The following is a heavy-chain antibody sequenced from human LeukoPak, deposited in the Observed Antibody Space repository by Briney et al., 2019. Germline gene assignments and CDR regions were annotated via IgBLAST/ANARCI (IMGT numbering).Heavy chain of an antibody. V-gene: IGHV1-8*03. D-gene: IGHD3-3*01. CDR3: ARGLPDSYYDFWSRYHDAFDI. Sequence: ASVKVSCKASGYIFTSYDINWVRQATGQGLEWMGWMNPNSGNTGYAQKFQGRVTITRNTSINTAYMELSSLRSEDTAVYYCARGLPDSYYDFWSRYHDAFDIWGQGTMVTVSS. CDR2: MNPNSGNT. CDR1: GYIFTSYD. J-gene: IGHJ3*02.